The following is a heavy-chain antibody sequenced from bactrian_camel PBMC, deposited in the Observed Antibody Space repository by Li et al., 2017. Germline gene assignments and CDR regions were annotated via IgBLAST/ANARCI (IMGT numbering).Heavy chain of an antibody. CDR1: GFTFSSTA. D-gene: IGHD2*01. V-gene: IGHV3S2*01. J-gene: IGHJ4*01. CDR3: APVVSNY. CDR2: IYSDGGKT. Sequence: DVQLVESGGGLVQPGGTLRLSCATSGFTFSSTAMSWVRQAPGKGLEWVSNIYSDGGKTYYHDFVKGRFTISRDNAKNTVYLQMDSVKSEDTATYFCAPVVSNYWGQGTQVTV.